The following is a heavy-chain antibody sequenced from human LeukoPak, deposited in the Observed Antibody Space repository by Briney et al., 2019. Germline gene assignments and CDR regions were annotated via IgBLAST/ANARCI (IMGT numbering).Heavy chain of an antibody. CDR3: AREVPRYCSGGSCYEGIDY. CDR2: FYTSGST. D-gene: IGHD2-15*01. CDR1: GGSISSGSYY. J-gene: IGHJ4*02. Sequence: SETLSLTCTVSGGSISSGSYYWSWIRQPAGKGLQWIGRFYTSGSTNYHPSLKSRVTISVDTSKNQFSLKLSSVTAADTAVYYCAREVPRYCSGGSCYEGIDYWGQGTLVTVSS. V-gene: IGHV4-61*02.